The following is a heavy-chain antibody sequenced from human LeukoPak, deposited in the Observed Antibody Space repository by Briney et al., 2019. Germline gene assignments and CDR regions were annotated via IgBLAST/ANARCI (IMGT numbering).Heavy chain of an antibody. D-gene: IGHD4-17*01. CDR3: AKDITTLTTDGGVDV. Sequence: GGSLRLSCAASGFTFSSYGMHWVRQAPGKGLEWVAVISYDGGSKYYADSVKGRFTISRDNSENTLSLQMNSLRPEDTAMYYCAKDITTLTTDGGVDVRGQGTMVTVSS. J-gene: IGHJ3*01. V-gene: IGHV3-30*18. CDR1: GFTFSSYG. CDR2: ISYDGGSK.